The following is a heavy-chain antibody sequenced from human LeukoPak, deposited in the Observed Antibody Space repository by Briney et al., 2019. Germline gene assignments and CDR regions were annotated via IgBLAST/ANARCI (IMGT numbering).Heavy chain of an antibody. Sequence: PSETLSLTCTVSGGSISGYYWSWIRQPPGKGLEWIGYIFHRGNTEYNPSLKSRVTISVDTSMNQFSLRLSSVTAADTALYYCARYFCPADRCSHFDHWGQGTLVTVSS. J-gene: IGHJ5*02. V-gene: IGHV4-59*08. D-gene: IGHD2/OR15-2a*01. CDR1: GGSISGYY. CDR3: ARYFCPADRCSHFDH. CDR2: IFHRGNT.